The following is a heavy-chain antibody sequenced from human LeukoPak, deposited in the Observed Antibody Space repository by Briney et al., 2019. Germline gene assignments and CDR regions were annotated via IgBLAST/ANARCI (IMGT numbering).Heavy chain of an antibody. CDR1: GNTFTKYC. V-gene: IGHV1-18*01. D-gene: IGHD3-10*01. J-gene: IGHJ5*02. CDR2: ISAYNGNT. Sequence: ASVKVSCKASGNTFTKYCIHWVRQAPGQGLEWMGWISAYNGNTNYAQKLQGRVTMTTDTSTSTAYMELRSLRSDDTAVYYCARGYYGPGGWFDPWGQGTLVTVSS. CDR3: ARGYYGPGGWFDP.